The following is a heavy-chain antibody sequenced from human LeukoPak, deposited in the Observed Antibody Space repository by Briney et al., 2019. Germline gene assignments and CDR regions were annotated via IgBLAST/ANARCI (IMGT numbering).Heavy chain of an antibody. CDR2: IYYSGST. D-gene: IGHD5-18*01. CDR3: ATIGYNSELDY. V-gene: IGHV4-34*01. Sequence: SETLSLTCAVYGGSFSGYYWSWIRQPPGKGLEWIGGIYYSGSTYYNPSLKSRVTISVDTSKNQFSLKLSSVTAADTAVYYCATIGYNSELDYWGQGTLVTVSS. J-gene: IGHJ4*02. CDR1: GGSFSGYY.